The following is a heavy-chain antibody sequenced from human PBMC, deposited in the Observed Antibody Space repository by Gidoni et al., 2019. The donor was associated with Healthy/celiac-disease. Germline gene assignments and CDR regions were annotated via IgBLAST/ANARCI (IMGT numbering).Heavy chain of an antibody. D-gene: IGHD5-12*01. CDR1: GGSISSYY. CDR2: IYYSGST. Sequence: QVQLQASGPGLVKPSETLSLTCTVSGGSISSYYWSWIRQPPGKGLEWIGYIYYSGSTNYNPSLKSRVTISVDTSKNQFSLKLSSVTAADTAVYYCARDRYSGYDWFFDYWGQGTLVTVSS. V-gene: IGHV4-59*01. CDR3: ARDRYSGYDWFFDY. J-gene: IGHJ4*02.